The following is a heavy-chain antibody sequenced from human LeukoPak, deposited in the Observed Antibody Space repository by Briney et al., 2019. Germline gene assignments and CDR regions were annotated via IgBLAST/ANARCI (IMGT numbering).Heavy chain of an antibody. CDR2: IIPIFGTA. CDR3: ARRSGASPYYYYTDV. Sequence: SVKVSCKASGGTFSSYAISWVRQAPGQGLEWMGGIIPIFGTANYAQKFQGRVTITADKSTSTAYMELSSLRSEDTAVYYCARRSGASPYYYYTDVWGKGTTVTISS. V-gene: IGHV1-69*06. J-gene: IGHJ6*03. CDR1: GGTFSSYA.